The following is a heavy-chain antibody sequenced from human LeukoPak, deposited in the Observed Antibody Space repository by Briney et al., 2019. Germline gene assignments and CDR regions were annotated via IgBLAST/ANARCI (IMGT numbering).Heavy chain of an antibody. V-gene: IGHV4-34*01. Sequence: SETLSLTCAVYGGSFSGYYWSWIRQPPGKGPEWIGEINHSGSTNYNPSLKSRVTISVDTSKNQFSLKLSSVTAADTAVYYCASPPRGYGDYGYYYYYYRDVGGKGTTVTVSS. J-gene: IGHJ6*03. CDR2: INHSGST. CDR3: ASPPRGYGDYGYYYYYYRDV. CDR1: GGSFSGYY. D-gene: IGHD4-17*01.